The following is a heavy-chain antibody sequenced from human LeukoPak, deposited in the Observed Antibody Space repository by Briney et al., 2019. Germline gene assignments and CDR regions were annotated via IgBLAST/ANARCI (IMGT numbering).Heavy chain of an antibody. Sequence: SVKVSCKASGGTFSSYAISWVRQAPGQGLEWMGRIIPIFGTANYAQKFQGRVTITTDESTSTAYMELSSLRSEDTAVYYCARVGYYYDSSGYYFFDYWGQGTLVTVSS. J-gene: IGHJ4*02. V-gene: IGHV1-69*05. CDR2: IIPIFGTA. CDR3: ARVGYYYDSSGYYFFDY. D-gene: IGHD3-22*01. CDR1: GGTFSSYA.